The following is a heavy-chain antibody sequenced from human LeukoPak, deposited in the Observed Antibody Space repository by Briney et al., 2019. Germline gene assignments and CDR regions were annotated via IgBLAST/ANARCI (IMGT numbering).Heavy chain of an antibody. V-gene: IGHV3-23*01. CDR3: VRGLDYFDY. Sequence: SAGSLRLSCAASGFIFSNYAMGWGRQAPGKGLEWVSSITGSGGNTYYADSVKGRFTFSRDDSKNTLHLQMNSLRAEDTAVYYCVRGLDYFDYWGQGTLVTVSS. CDR1: GFIFSNYA. J-gene: IGHJ4*02. CDR2: ITGSGGNT. D-gene: IGHD6-6*01.